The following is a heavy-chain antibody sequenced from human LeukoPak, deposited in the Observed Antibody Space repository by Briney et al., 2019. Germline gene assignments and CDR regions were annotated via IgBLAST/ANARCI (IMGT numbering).Heavy chain of an antibody. D-gene: IGHD4-23*01. CDR1: GGSVSSGSYY. CDR2: IYYSGST. Sequence: PSETLSLTCTVSGGSVSSGSYYWSWIRQPPGKGLEWIGYIYYSGSTNYNPSLKSRVTISVDTSKNQFSLKLSSVTAADTAVYYCARVRYGGNSFDYWGQGTLVTVSS. V-gene: IGHV4-61*01. J-gene: IGHJ4*02. CDR3: ARVRYGGNSFDY.